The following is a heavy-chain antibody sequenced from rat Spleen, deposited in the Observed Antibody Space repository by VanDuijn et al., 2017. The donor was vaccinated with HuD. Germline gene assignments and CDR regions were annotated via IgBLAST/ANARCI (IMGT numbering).Heavy chain of an antibody. J-gene: IGHJ2*01. D-gene: IGHD1-9*01. CDR2: VRYDGDT. V-gene: IGHV2-63*01. CDR1: GFSLTGNN. CDR3: TRTYYGFPTYYFDY. Sequence: QVQLKESGPGLVQPSQTLSLTCTVSGFSLTGNNVHWVRQRPGKGLEWMGRVRYDGDTAYNSALKSRLSISRDTSKNQVFLKMNSLQTDDTGTYYCTRTYYGFPTYYFDYWGQGVMVTVSS.